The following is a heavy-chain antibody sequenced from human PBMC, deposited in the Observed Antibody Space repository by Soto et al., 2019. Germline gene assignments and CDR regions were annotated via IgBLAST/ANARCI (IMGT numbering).Heavy chain of an antibody. CDR3: ARLPYYDFWSGYPSVAFDY. J-gene: IGHJ4*02. Sequence: GGHLNNSCKGSGYSFPNHWIGWVGQIPGKSPEWMVFIYPGDSDTSYSPSFQGQVTISADKSISTAYLQWSRLKASDTAMYYCARLPYYDFWSGYPSVAFDYWGQGTLVNVSS. CDR1: GYSFPNHW. V-gene: IGHV5-51*01. D-gene: IGHD3-3*01. CDR2: IYPGDSDT.